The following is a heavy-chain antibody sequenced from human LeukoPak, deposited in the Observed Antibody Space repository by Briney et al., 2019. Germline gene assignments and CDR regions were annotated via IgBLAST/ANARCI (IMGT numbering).Heavy chain of an antibody. CDR1: GFTFSSYA. Sequence: PGGSLRLSCAASGFTFSSYAMSWVRQAPGKGLEWVSAISGSGGSTYYADSVKGRFTISRDNSKNTLFLQMTSLRAEDTAVYFCASEFKSYDNWGQGTLVTVSS. CDR2: ISGSGGST. J-gene: IGHJ4*02. CDR3: ASEFKSYDN. V-gene: IGHV3-23*01. D-gene: IGHD1-26*01.